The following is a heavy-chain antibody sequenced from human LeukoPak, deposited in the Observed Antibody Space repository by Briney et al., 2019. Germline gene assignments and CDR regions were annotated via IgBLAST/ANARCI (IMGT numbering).Heavy chain of an antibody. CDR3: GKTDIYFNPIDY. Sequence: SETLSLTCAVSGVSISSSEWWIWVRQPPGQGLGWIGEIHRAGRTRYNPSLKSRVTMSMDYSKNQFSLNVSSVTAADTAIYYCGKTDIYFNPIDYWGPGSLVTVSS. J-gene: IGHJ4*02. V-gene: IGHV4-4*02. CDR2: IHRAGRT. CDR1: GVSISSSEW. D-gene: IGHD3-9*01.